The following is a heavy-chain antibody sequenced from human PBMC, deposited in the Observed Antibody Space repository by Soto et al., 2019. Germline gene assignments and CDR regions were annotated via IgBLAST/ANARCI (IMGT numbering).Heavy chain of an antibody. D-gene: IGHD6-6*01. V-gene: IGHV3-9*01. CDR1: GFTFDDYA. J-gene: IGHJ6*02. Sequence: PGGSLRLSCAASGFTFDDYAMHWVRQAPGKGLEWVSGISWNSGSIGYADSVKGRFTISRDNAKDSLYLQMNSLRAEGTAVYYCAKDRWQLGFYYGMGVWGQGTTVTVSS. CDR2: ISWNSGSI. CDR3: AKDRWQLGFYYGMGV.